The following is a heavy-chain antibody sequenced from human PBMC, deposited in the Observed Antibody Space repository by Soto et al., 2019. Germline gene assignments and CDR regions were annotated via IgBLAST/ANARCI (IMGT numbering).Heavy chain of an antibody. CDR3: AREGHDYGFDY. CDR1: GGSFSGYY. CDR2: INHSGST. J-gene: IGHJ4*02. Sequence: PSETLSLTCAVYGGSFSGYYWSWIRQPPGKGLEWIGEINHSGSTNYNPSLKSRVTISVDTSKNQFSLKLSSVTAADTAVYYCAREGHDYGFDYWGQGTLVTVSS. V-gene: IGHV4-34*01. D-gene: IGHD4-17*01.